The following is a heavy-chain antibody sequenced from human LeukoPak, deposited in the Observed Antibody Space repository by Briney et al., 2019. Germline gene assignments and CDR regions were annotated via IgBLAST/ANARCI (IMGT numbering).Heavy chain of an antibody. Sequence: SCKASGGTFSSYGMHWVRQAPGKGLEWVAVISYDGSNKYYADSVRGRFTISRDNSKNTLYLQMNSLRAEDTAVYYCAKDETQYSSSWYGSYYGMDVWGQGTTVTVSS. D-gene: IGHD6-13*01. V-gene: IGHV3-30*18. J-gene: IGHJ6*02. CDR2: ISYDGSNK. CDR1: GGTFSSYG. CDR3: AKDETQYSSSWYGSYYGMDV.